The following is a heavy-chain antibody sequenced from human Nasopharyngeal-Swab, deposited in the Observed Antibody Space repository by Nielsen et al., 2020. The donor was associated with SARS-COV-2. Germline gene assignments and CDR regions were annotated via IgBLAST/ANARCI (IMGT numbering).Heavy chain of an antibody. CDR3: ARDDCGSTSCYGRSNAFDI. D-gene: IGHD2-2*01. Sequence: VRQAPGKGLEWVSYISSSSSTIYYADSVKGRFTISRDNAKNSLYLQMNSLRDEDTAVYYCARDDCGSTSCYGRSNAFDIWGQGTMVTVSS. CDR2: ISSSSSTI. V-gene: IGHV3-48*02. J-gene: IGHJ3*02.